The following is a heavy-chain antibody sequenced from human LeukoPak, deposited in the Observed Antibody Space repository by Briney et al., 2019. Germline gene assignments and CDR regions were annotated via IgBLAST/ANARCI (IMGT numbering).Heavy chain of an antibody. CDR3: AKGNIAAAGSGVGDY. D-gene: IGHD6-13*01. V-gene: IGHV3-23*01. Sequence: PGGSLRLSCAASGFTFSSYAMSWVRQAPGKGLEWVSTISGSGGSTYYADSVEGRFTISRDNSKNTPYVQMNSLRAEDTAVYYCAKGNIAAAGSGVGDYWGQGTLVTVSS. CDR2: ISGSGGST. CDR1: GFTFSSYA. J-gene: IGHJ4*02.